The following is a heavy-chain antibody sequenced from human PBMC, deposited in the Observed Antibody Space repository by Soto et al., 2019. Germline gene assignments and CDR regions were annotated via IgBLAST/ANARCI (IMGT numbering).Heavy chain of an antibody. Sequence: QVQLVESGGGLVKPGGSLRLTCAASGLNFSDYSRSGIRQAPGKGLEWVSYITSSGSYTQYADPVQGRFTISRDNAKNSLYLQMNSLRAEDTAVYHCASELDGIDVWGQGTTVTVSS. CDR3: ASELDGIDV. J-gene: IGHJ6*02. V-gene: IGHV3-11*05. CDR1: GLNFSDYS. CDR2: ITSSGSYT.